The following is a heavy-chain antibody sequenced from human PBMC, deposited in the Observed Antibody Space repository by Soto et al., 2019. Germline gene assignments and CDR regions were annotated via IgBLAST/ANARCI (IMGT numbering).Heavy chain of an antibody. D-gene: IGHD2-8*01. Sequence: SETLSLTCTVSGGSISSGDYYWSWIRQPPGKGLEWIGYIYYSGSTYYNPSLKSRVTISVDTSNNQVSLQLNSVTPDDTAVYYCVRLIGNSWLDTWGQGTLVTVSS. J-gene: IGHJ5*02. CDR2: IYYSGST. V-gene: IGHV4-30-4*01. CDR1: GGSISSGDYY. CDR3: VRLIGNSWLDT.